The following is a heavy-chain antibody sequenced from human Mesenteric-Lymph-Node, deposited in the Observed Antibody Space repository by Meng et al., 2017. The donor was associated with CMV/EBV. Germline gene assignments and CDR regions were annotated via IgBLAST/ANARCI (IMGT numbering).Heavy chain of an antibody. D-gene: IGHD6-19*01. CDR2: INTDNGNT. V-gene: IGHV1-3*04. J-gene: IGHJ4*02. CDR1: GYSFTTYA. CDR3: ARGSLAGLLDY. Sequence: SCKASGYSFTTYATHWVRQAPGQRLEWMGWINTDNGNTRYSQKFQGRVTITRDTSASTAYMELSSLRSEDMAVYYCARGSLAGLLDYWGQGTLVTVSS.